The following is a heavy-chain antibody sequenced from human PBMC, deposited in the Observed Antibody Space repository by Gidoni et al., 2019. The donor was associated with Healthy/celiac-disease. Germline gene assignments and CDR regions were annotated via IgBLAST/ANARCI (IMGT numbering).Heavy chain of an antibody. J-gene: IGHJ4*02. V-gene: IGHV3-48*03. CDR3: AIEADYGDG. Sequence: GLEWVSYISSSGSTIYYADSVKGRFTISRDNAKNSLYLQMNSLRAEDTAVYYCAIEADYGDGWGQGTLVTVSS. CDR2: ISSSGSTI.